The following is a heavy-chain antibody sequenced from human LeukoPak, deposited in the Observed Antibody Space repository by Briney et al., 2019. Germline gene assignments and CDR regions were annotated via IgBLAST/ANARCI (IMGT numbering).Heavy chain of an antibody. CDR3: ARDNVTRWELLIGVYYFDY. D-gene: IGHD1-26*01. CDR1: GFTFSSYA. J-gene: IGHJ4*02. CDR2: ISGSGGST. Sequence: QTGGSLRLSCAASGFTFSSYAMSWVRQAPGKGLEWVSAISGSGGSTYYADSVKGRFTISRDNSKNTLYLQMNSLRAEDTAVYYCARDNVTRWELLIGVYYFDYWGQGTLVTVSS. V-gene: IGHV3-23*01.